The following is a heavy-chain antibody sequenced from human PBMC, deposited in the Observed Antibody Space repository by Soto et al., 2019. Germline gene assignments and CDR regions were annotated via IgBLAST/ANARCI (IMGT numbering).Heavy chain of an antibody. J-gene: IGHJ6*02. V-gene: IGHV3-30*18. Sequence: PGGSLTLSCAASGFTFSSYGMHWVRHAPGKGLEWVAVISYDGSNKYYADSVKGRFTISRDNSKNTLYLQMNSLRAEDTAVYYGAKDRLWDTAEPYYYYGMDVWGQGTTVTVSS. CDR3: AKDRLWDTAEPYYYYGMDV. D-gene: IGHD5-18*01. CDR1: GFTFSSYG. CDR2: ISYDGSNK.